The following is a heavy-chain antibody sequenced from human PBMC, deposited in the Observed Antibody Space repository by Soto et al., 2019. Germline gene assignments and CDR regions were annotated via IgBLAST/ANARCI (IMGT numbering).Heavy chain of an antibody. CDR2: IFSNDEK. CDR3: ARIVLARVI. V-gene: IGHV2-26*01. J-gene: IGHJ4*02. CDR1: GFSLSKTRMG. D-gene: IGHD6-6*01. Sequence: SGPTLVNPTETLTLTCTVSGFSLSKTRMGVSWIRQPPGKALEWLAHIFSNDEKSYSPSLKNRLTISKDTSRSQVVLTMANMDPVDKATYYRARIVLARVIWAQGALVTASS.